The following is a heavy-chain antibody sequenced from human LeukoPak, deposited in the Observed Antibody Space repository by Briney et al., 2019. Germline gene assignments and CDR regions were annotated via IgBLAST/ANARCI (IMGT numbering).Heavy chain of an antibody. V-gene: IGHV3-69-1*01. CDR2: ITSRSTT. D-gene: IGHD4-17*01. CDR3: ARDNYGDYEYYFDY. CDR1: GFIFSHYG. J-gene: IGHJ4*02. Sequence: GGSLRLSCAASGFIFSHYGMNWVRQAPGKGLEWVSGITSRSTTYYADSVKGRFTISRDNAKNSLYLQMNSLRAEDTAVYYCARDNYGDYEYYFDYWGQGTLVTVSS.